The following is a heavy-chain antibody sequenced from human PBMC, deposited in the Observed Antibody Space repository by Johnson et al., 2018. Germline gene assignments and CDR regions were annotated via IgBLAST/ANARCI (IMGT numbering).Heavy chain of an antibody. CDR3: ASERAPARSGGSTGWLGFDL. J-gene: IGHJ3*01. V-gene: IGHV3-30-3*01. CDR2: ISYDGSNK. CDR1: GFTFSSYA. D-gene: IGHD2-15*01. Sequence: VQLLESGGGVVQPGRSLRLSCAASGFTFSSYAMHWVRQAPGKGLEWVAVISYDGSNKYYADSVKGRFTISRDNSKNTRYLQMNSLRAEETAVYYCASERAPARSGGSTGWLGFDLWGQGAMVTVSS.